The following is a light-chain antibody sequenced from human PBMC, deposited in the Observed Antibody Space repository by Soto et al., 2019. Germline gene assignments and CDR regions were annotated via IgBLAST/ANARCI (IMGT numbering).Light chain of an antibody. Sequence: EIVMTQSPATLSVSPGERATLPCRASQSVSSNLAWYQQKPGQAPRLLIYGASTRATGIPARFSGSGSGTEFTLTVSSLQSEDFAVYYCQQYNNWPRTFGQGIK. CDR3: QQYNNWPRT. CDR1: QSVSSN. V-gene: IGKV3-15*01. CDR2: GAS. J-gene: IGKJ1*01.